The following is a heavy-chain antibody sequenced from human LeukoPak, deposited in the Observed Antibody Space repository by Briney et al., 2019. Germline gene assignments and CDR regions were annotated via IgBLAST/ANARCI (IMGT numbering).Heavy chain of an antibody. CDR3: ANVWIQLWAPLDY. J-gene: IGHJ4*02. Sequence: AGGSLRLSCAASGFTFSSYAMSWVRQAPGKGLEWVSAISGSGGSTYYADSVKGRFTISRDNSKNTLYLQMNSLRAEDTAVYYCANVWIQLWAPLDYWGQGTLVTVSS. D-gene: IGHD5-18*01. CDR2: ISGSGGST. CDR1: GFTFSSYA. V-gene: IGHV3-23*01.